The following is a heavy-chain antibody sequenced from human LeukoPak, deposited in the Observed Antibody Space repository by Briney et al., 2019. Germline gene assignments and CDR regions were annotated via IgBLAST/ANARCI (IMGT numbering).Heavy chain of an antibody. CDR2: IYYSGST. CDR3: ARQSIGSVVVDV. Sequence: SETLSLTCTVSGGSISSYYWSWIRQPPGKGLEWIGYIYYSGSTNYNPSLKSRVTISVDTSKNQFSLKLSSVTAADTAVYYCARQSIGSVVVDVWGKGTTVTVSS. J-gene: IGHJ6*04. V-gene: IGHV4-59*08. D-gene: IGHD2-15*01. CDR1: GGSISSYY.